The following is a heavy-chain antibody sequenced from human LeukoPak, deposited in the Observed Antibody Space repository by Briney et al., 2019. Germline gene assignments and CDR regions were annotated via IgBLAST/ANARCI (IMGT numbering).Heavy chain of an antibody. V-gene: IGHV4-61*01. CDR3: ARDVDTASGF. Sequence: PSETLSLTCTVSGGSVGSGTHYWSWIRQPPGKGLEWIGYIYYSGSTNYNPSLKSRVTISIDTSKNQFSLKLSSVTAADTAVYYCARDVDTASGFWGQGTLVTVSS. CDR2: IYYSGST. D-gene: IGHD5-18*01. J-gene: IGHJ4*02. CDR1: GGSVGSGTHY.